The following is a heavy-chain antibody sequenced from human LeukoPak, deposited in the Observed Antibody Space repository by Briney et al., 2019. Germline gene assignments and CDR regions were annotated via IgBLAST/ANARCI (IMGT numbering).Heavy chain of an antibody. D-gene: IGHD3-9*01. CDR3: ARVSTSGYRDWLDP. CDR2: IYPKSGGT. V-gene: IGHV1-2*02. J-gene: IGHJ5*02. Sequence: ASVKVSCKASGYTFADYYIHWVRQAPGQGLEWMGWIYPKSGGTNSAQKFQGRVTMTRDTSISTAYMELSRLKFDDTTVYYCARVSTSGYRDWLDPWGQGTLVTVSS. CDR1: GYTFADYY.